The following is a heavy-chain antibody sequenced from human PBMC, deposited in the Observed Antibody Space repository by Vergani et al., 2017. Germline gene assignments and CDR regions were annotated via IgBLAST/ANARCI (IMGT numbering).Heavy chain of an antibody. CDR2: IYYSGST. V-gene: IGHV4-59*01. CDR1: GGPISSYY. Sequence: QVQLQESGPGLVKPSETLSLICTVSGGPISSYYWSWIRQPPGKGLEWIGYIYYSGSTNYNPSLKSRVTISVDTSKKQFTLKLSAVTAADTAVYYCASGFGEFPLFDYWGQGTLVTVSS. CDR3: ASGFGEFPLFDY. J-gene: IGHJ4*02. D-gene: IGHD3-10*01.